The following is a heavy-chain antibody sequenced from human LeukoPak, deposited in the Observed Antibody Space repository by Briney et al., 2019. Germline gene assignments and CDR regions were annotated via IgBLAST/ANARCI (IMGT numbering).Heavy chain of an antibody. CDR1: GGSIRTSSYY. D-gene: IGHD3-3*01. Sequence: SETLSLTCVVSGGSIRTSSYYWAWIRQPPGKGLEWIVSMYYSGSIYYNSSLKSRVTISVDRSKNQFSLKLSSVTAADTAVYYCARADFWSGYSFDYWGQGTLVTVSS. V-gene: IGHV4-39*07. J-gene: IGHJ4*02. CDR3: ARADFWSGYSFDY. CDR2: MYYSGSI.